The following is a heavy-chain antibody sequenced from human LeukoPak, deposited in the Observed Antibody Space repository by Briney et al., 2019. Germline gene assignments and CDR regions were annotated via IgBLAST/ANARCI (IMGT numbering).Heavy chain of an antibody. Sequence: GGSLRLSCAASGFTFSSYAMSWVRQAPRKGLEWVSTIGGSGISTYYADSVKGRFTISRDTSKNTLFLQMDSLRAEDTAVYYCAKDGPTVVSPHDYWGQGTLVTVSS. CDR1: GFTFSSYA. D-gene: IGHD4-23*01. CDR2: IGGSGIST. CDR3: AKDGPTVVSPHDY. J-gene: IGHJ4*02. V-gene: IGHV3-23*01.